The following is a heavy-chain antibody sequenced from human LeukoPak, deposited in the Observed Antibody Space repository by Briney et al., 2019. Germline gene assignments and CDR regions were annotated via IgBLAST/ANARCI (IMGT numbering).Heavy chain of an antibody. Sequence: GGSLRLSCAASGFTFSSYEMNWVRQAPGKGLEWVSYISSSGSNIYYADSVKGRFTISRDNAKNSLYLQMNSLRAEDTAVYYCASLGEQWLVQYLHYWGQGTLVTVSS. CDR1: GFTFSSYE. CDR2: ISSSGSNI. V-gene: IGHV3-48*03. CDR3: ASLGEQWLVQYLHY. D-gene: IGHD6-19*01. J-gene: IGHJ4*02.